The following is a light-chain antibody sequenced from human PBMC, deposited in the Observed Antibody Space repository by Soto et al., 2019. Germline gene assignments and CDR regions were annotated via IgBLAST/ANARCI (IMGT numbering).Light chain of an antibody. CDR3: KSYAGSNTYV. V-gene: IGLV2-8*01. J-gene: IGLJ1*01. CDR1: KNDIGVYDF. CDR2: EVV. Sequence: QSVLTQPPSASGYPGQSVTIYCTGTKNDIGVYDFVSWYQHHPGKAPRLIIYEVVQRPSGVPDRFSGSKSGNTPSLTVSGLQAADEADYFCKSYAGSNTYVFGSGTKVTVL.